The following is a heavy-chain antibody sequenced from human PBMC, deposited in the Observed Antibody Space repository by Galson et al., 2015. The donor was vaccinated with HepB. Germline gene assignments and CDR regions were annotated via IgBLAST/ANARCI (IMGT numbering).Heavy chain of an antibody. J-gene: IGHJ3*02. Sequence: SLRLSCAASEFAFGAYTMHWVRQAPGKGVEWVAAITNNGGTKFYADSVRGRVTISRDNSGSTVSLQMNNLRVEDTALYYCVRDQIGTFAFDIWGQGTMVTVSS. CDR3: VRDQIGTFAFDI. V-gene: IGHV3-30-3*01. CDR2: ITNNGGTK. D-gene: IGHD1-26*01. CDR1: EFAFGAYT.